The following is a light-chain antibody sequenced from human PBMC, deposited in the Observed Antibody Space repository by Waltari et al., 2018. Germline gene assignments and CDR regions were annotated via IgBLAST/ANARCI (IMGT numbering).Light chain of an antibody. Sequence: EIVLTQSPATLSLSPGERATLSCRASQRFSSYLAWYQQKPGQAPRLLIYDASNRSTGIPARFSGSGSGTDFTLTISSLQPEDFATFYCQQSYSSPRTFGQGTKVEIK. CDR2: DAS. V-gene: IGKV3-11*01. CDR3: QQSYSSPRT. J-gene: IGKJ1*01. CDR1: QRFSSY.